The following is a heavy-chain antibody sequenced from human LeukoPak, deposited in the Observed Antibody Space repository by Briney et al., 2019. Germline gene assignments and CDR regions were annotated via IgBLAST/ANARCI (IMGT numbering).Heavy chain of an antibody. D-gene: IGHD6-19*01. J-gene: IGHJ4*02. CDR2: IYYSGST. V-gene: IGHV4-39*07. CDR3: ARDRIAVAGSYFDY. CDR1: GGSISSSSYY. Sequence: SETLSLTCTVSGGSISSSSYYWGWIRQPPGTGLEWIGSIYYSGSTYYNPSLKSRVTISVDTSRNQFSLKLSSVTAADTAVYYCARDRIAVAGSYFDYWGQGTLVTVSS.